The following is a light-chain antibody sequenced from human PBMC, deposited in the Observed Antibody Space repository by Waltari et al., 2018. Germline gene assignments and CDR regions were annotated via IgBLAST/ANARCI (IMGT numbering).Light chain of an antibody. J-gene: IGKJ1*01. CDR3: QQSFSSPWT. CDR2: AAS. CDR1: QNIRTQ. V-gene: IGKV1-39*01. Sequence: DIQMTQSPSSLSASLGDTVTVTCRASQNIRTQLNWDQQKPPTGPKLLIYAASTLQRGVPSRFSGSASGTEFTLTVTNLQPDDFAIYFCQQSFSSPWTFGQGTKVEIK.